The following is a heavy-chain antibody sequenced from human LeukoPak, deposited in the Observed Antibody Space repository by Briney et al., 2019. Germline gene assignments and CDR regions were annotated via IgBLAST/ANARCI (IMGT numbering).Heavy chain of an antibody. D-gene: IGHD5-12*01. J-gene: IGHJ4*02. CDR3: AREATESGYPYYVDY. CDR2: IYSSEDT. V-gene: IGHV4-4*07. Sequence: SETLSLTCTVSGGSISNFYWNWIRQPAGKGLEWIGRIYSSEDTNYNPSLKSRVSLSVDTSNNQFSLKLNSVTAADTAVYYCAREATESGYPYYVDYWGQGILVTVSS. CDR1: GGSISNFY.